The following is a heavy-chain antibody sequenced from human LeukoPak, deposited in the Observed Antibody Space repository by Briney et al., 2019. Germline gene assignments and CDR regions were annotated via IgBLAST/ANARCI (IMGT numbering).Heavy chain of an antibody. Sequence: GESLRISCKGSGYSFISYWIGWVRQMPGKGLEWMGIIYPGDSDTRYSPSFQGQVTISVDKSISTAYLQWSNLKASDTAMYYCARQYTGTEFDPWGQGTLVTVSS. CDR3: ARQYTGTEFDP. J-gene: IGHJ5*02. CDR2: IYPGDSDT. V-gene: IGHV5-51*01. CDR1: GYSFISYW. D-gene: IGHD1-7*01.